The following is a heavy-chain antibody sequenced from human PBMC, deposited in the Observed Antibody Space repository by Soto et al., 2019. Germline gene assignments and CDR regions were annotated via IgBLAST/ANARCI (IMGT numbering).Heavy chain of an antibody. CDR3: AKSHTTSGWYVTTDY. CDR2: ISWNSGSI. Sequence: SLRLSCAASGFTFGDYAMQWVRQAPGKGLEWVSAISWNSGSIDYADSVKGRFTISRDNAKNSLYLQMNSLRAEDTAFYYCAKSHTTSGWYVTTDYWGQGTRVTVSS. D-gene: IGHD6-19*01. J-gene: IGHJ4*02. CDR1: GFTFGDYA. V-gene: IGHV3-9*01.